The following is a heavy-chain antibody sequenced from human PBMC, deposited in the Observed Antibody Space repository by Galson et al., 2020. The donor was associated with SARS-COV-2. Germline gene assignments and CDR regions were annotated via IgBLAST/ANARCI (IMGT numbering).Heavy chain of an antibody. CDR3: ARLYYYDSSGYPGAFRLLDY. V-gene: IGHV1-8*01. CDR2: MNPNSGNT. Sequence: ASVKVSCKASGYTFTSYDINWVRQATGQGLEWMGWMNPNSGNTGYAQKFQGRVTMTRNTSISTAYMELSSLRSEDTAVYYCARLYYYDSSGYPGAFRLLDYWGQGTLVTVSS. D-gene: IGHD3-22*01. CDR1: GYTFTSYD. J-gene: IGHJ4*02.